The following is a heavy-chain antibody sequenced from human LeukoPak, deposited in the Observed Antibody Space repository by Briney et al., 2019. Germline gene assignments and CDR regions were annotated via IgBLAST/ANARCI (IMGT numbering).Heavy chain of an antibody. CDR2: FDPEDGET. V-gene: IGHV1-24*01. Sequence: GASVKVSCKVSGYTLTELSMHWVRQAPGKGLEWMGGFDPEDGETIYAQKFQGRVTMTEDTSTDTAYMELSSLRSEDTAVYYCATDLVVGGSYSDNWFDPWGQGTLVTVSS. CDR3: ATDLVVGGSYSDNWFDP. CDR1: GYTLTELS. J-gene: IGHJ5*02. D-gene: IGHD1-26*01.